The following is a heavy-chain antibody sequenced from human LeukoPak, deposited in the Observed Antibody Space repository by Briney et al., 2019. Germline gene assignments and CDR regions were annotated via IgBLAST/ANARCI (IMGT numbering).Heavy chain of an antibody. V-gene: IGHV5-51*01. J-gene: IGHJ6*03. CDR1: GYSFRNYW. Sequence: GESLKISCEASGYSFRNYWIAWVRQMPGKGLEWMGIIYPGDSDTRYSPSFQGQVTISADKSISTAYLQWSSLKASDTAMYYCARGYYNMDVWGKGTTVTISS. CDR2: IYPGDSDT. CDR3: ARGYYNMDV.